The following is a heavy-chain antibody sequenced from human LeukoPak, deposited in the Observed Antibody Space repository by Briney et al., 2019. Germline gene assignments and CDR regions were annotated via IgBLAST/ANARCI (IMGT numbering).Heavy chain of an antibody. CDR2: ISAYNGNT. D-gene: IGHD2-2*03. V-gene: IGHV1-18*01. CDR1: GYTFTSYG. CDR3: ARDGYCSSTSCYASDY. J-gene: IGHJ4*02. Sequence: GASVKVSCKASGYTFTSYGISWVRQPPGQGLEWMGWISAYNGNTNYAQKLQGRVTMTTDTSTSTAYMELRSLRSDDTAVYYCARDGYCSSTSCYASDYWGQGTLVTVSS.